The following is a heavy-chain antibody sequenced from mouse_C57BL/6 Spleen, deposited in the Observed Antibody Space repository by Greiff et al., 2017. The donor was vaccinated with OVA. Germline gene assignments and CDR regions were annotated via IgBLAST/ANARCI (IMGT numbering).Heavy chain of an antibody. V-gene: IGHV5-4*01. CDR1: GFTFSSYA. CDR2: ISDGGSYT. CDR3: ARDDYSNQYYCDY. J-gene: IGHJ2*01. D-gene: IGHD2-5*01. Sequence: EVQLVESGGGLVKPGGSLKLSCAASGFTFSSYAMSWVRQTPEKRLEWVATISDGGSYTYYPDNVKGRFTISRDNAKNNLYLQMSHLKSEDTAMYYCARDDYSNQYYCDYWGQGTTLTVSS.